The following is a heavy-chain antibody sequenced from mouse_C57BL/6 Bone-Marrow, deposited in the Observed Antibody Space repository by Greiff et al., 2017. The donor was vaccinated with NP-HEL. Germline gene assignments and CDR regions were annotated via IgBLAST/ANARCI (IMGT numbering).Heavy chain of an antibody. CDR2: IWSGGST. CDR3: ARKDYYGSSHWYFDV. V-gene: IGHV2-2*01. CDR1: GFSLTSYG. J-gene: IGHJ1*03. Sequence: QVQLKESGPGLVQPSQSLSITCTVSGFSLTSYGVHCVRQSPGKGLEWLGVIWSGGSTDYNAAFISRLSISKDNSKSQVFFKMNSLQADDTAIYYCARKDYYGSSHWYFDVWGTGTTVTVSS. D-gene: IGHD1-1*01.